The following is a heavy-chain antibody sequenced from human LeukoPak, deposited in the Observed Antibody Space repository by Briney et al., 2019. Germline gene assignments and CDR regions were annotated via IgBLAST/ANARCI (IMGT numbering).Heavy chain of an antibody. V-gene: IGHV4-38-2*02. Sequence: SETLSLTCAVSGYSISSGYQWAWIRQSPGEGLEWIGSIYHSGSAHYNPSLKSQVTISVETSKNQFSLKMYSVTAADTAVYYCARDPRWLTPDCTSTSCYENYFDPWGQGTLVTVSS. CDR1: GYSISSGYQ. J-gene: IGHJ5*02. D-gene: IGHD2-2*01. CDR2: IYHSGSA. CDR3: ARDPRWLTPDCTSTSCYENYFDP.